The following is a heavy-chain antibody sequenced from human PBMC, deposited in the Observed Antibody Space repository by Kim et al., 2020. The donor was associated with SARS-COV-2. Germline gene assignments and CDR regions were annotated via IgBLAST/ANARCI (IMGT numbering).Heavy chain of an antibody. CDR3: ARGLRGYFDWYYMAGY. D-gene: IGHD3-9*01. CDR2: MNPNSGNT. V-gene: IGHV1-8*01. Sequence: ASVKVSCKASGYTFTSYDINWVRQATGQGLEWMGWMNPNSGNTGYAQKFQGRVTMTRNTSISTAYMELSSLRSEDTAVYYCARGLRGYFDWYYMAGYWGQGTLVTVSS. CDR1: GYTFTSYD. J-gene: IGHJ4*02.